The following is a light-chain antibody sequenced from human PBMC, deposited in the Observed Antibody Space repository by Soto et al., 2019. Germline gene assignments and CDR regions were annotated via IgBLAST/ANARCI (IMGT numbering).Light chain of an antibody. CDR1: QTISSY. V-gene: IGKV1-39*01. J-gene: IGKJ5*01. CDR2: AAS. Sequence: DIQMTQSPSSLSTSLGDRVTIICRASQTISSYLNWYQQKPGKAPKLLISAASSLQSGVPSRFSGSGSGTDFTLTISSLQPEDFATYYCQQSYSTPFTFGQGTRLETK. CDR3: QQSYSTPFT.